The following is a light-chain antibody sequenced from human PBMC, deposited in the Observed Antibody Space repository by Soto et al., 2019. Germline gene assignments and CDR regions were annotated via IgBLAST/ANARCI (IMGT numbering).Light chain of an antibody. CDR3: QHLQSDTQT. J-gene: IGKJ5*01. V-gene: IGKV1-9*01. CDR2: SAS. Sequence: QLTQSPFSVSASVGDRVTIXXQASRGISSYFDWDQQKPGTAPQIXGDSASPLQRLGPSTFSGSGSGPDFTLTISSLHPEASATYLCQHLQSDTQTFGQGTRLEIK. CDR1: RGISSY.